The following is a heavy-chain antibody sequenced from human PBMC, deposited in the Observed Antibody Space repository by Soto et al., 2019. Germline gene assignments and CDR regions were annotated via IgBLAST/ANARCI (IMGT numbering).Heavy chain of an antibody. CDR3: AKQAVGAAFDI. Sequence: QVQLVESGGGVVQPGRSLRLSCVASGFTFSSYAMHWVSQAPGKGLEWVAVIWYDGSNKYYADSVKGRLTISRDNSKNALYLEMNSLRAEDTAVYYCAKQAVGAAFDIWGLGTMVTVSS. J-gene: IGHJ3*02. D-gene: IGHD6-19*01. V-gene: IGHV3-30*18. CDR1: GFTFSSYA. CDR2: IWYDGSNK.